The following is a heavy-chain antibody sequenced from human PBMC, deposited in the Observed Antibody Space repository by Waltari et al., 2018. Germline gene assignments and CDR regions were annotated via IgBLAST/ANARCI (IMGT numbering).Heavy chain of an antibody. V-gene: IGHV3-48*04. D-gene: IGHD3-3*02. CDR2: ISSDSNVI. Sequence: EVQLVESGGGLVQPGGSLRLSCAVSGFTFNNYHMNWVRLAPGRGLEWLSYISSDSNVIYYSDSVRDRFTVSRDNAKSSLFLQMNSLRAEDTAVYYCARELDHIKDDYWGQGTLVTVSS. J-gene: IGHJ4*02. CDR1: GFTFNNYH. CDR3: ARELDHIKDDY.